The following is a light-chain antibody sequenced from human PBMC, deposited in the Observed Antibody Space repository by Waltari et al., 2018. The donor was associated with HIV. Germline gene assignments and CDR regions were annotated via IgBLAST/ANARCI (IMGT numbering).Light chain of an antibody. J-gene: IGLJ2*01. Sequence: SYELTQPPSVSVSPGQTVRITCSGDALPKQYAYWYQQKPGQAPVLLIYKDSERPSGIPERFSGSSSGTTGTLTISGVQAEDEADYYCQSADSSGTYVVFGGGTKLTVL. V-gene: IGLV3-25*03. CDR2: KDS. CDR1: ALPKQY. CDR3: QSADSSGTYVV.